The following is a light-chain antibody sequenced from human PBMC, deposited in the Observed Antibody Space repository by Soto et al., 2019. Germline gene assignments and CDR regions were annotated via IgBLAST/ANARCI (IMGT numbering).Light chain of an antibody. J-gene: IGLJ1*01. V-gene: IGLV1-44*01. Sequence: QSVLTQPPSASGTPGQRVTISCSGSSSNIGSNTVNWYQQLPGTAPELLIYTNDQRPSGVPDRFSGSRSGTSASLAISGLQFEDEADYHCSSWDDNLDAVVFGAGTKVTVL. CDR2: TND. CDR1: SSNIGSNT. CDR3: SSWDDNLDAVV.